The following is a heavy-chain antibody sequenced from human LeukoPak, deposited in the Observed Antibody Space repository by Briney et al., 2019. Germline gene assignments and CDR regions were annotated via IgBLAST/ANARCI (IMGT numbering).Heavy chain of an antibody. Sequence: PSETLSLTCSVSGGSISNYYWSWIRQPAGKGLEWIGRIYTSGSTNYNPSLKSRVTMSVDASKNQLSLKLSSVTAADTAVYFCAREAYGGYVSWFDPWGQGTLVTVSS. CDR3: AREAYGGYVSWFDP. J-gene: IGHJ5*02. CDR2: IYTSGST. D-gene: IGHD5-12*01. CDR1: GGSISNYY. V-gene: IGHV4-4*07.